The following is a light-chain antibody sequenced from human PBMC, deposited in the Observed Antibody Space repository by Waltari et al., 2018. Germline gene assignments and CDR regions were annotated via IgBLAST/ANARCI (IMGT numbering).Light chain of an antibody. Sequence: DIVMTQSPDSLAVSLVERATINCKSSQNILSNSNNKNYLSWFQQKPGQPPKLLIYWASTREYGVPDRFSGSGSGTDFTLTVSSLQAEDVAVYYCQQYYSTPYTFGQGTKLEIK. J-gene: IGKJ2*01. CDR1: QNILSNSNNKNY. CDR3: QQYYSTPYT. CDR2: WAS. V-gene: IGKV4-1*01.